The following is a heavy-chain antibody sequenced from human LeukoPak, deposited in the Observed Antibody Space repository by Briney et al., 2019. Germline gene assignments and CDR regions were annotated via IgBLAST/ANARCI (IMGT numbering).Heavy chain of an antibody. V-gene: IGHV1-8*01. Sequence: ASVKVSCKAAGYTFINYDINWVRQATGQGREWMGWMSPNSGNTGYAQKFQGRVTMTRNTSISTAYMELSSLRSEDTAVYYCTRGRHSGSYVFDYWGQGTLVTVSS. CDR3: TRGRHSGSYVFDY. CDR1: GYTFINYD. J-gene: IGHJ4*02. CDR2: MSPNSGNT. D-gene: IGHD1-26*01.